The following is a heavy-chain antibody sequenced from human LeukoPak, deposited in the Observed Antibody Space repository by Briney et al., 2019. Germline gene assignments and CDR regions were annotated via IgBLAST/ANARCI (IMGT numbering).Heavy chain of an antibody. CDR2: INWNGGST. J-gene: IGHJ4*02. D-gene: IGHD3-22*01. CDR3: AAGSKWLVLDY. V-gene: IGHV3-20*04. CDR1: GFTFDDYG. Sequence: PGGSLRLSCAASGFTFDDYGMSWVRQAPGKGLEWVSGINWNGGSTGYADSVKGRFTISRDNAKNSLYLQMNSLRAEDTAVYYCAAGSKWLVLDYWGQGTLVTVSS.